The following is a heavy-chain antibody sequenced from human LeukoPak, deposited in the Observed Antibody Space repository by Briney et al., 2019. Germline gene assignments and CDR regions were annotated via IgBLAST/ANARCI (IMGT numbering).Heavy chain of an antibody. CDR3: ARDQLSPVEMATIPYYYGMDV. V-gene: IGHV3-21*01. CDR1: GFTFSSYA. CDR2: ISSSSSYI. D-gene: IGHD5-24*01. J-gene: IGHJ6*02. Sequence: GGSLRLSCAASGFTFSSYAMNWVRQAPGKGLEWVSSISSSSSYIYYADSVKGRFPISRDNAKNSLYLQMNSLRAEDTAVYYCARDQLSPVEMATIPYYYGMDVWGQGTTVTVSS.